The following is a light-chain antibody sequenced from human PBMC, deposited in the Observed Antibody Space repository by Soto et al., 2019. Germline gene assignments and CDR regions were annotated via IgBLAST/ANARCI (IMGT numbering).Light chain of an antibody. V-gene: IGKV3-11*01. CDR2: GAS. Sequence: EIVMTQSPATLSLSPGERATLSCRASQNVRTNLAWYQQKPGQAPTLLIYGASSRATGIPASFSGSRSGTEVTISTSSLEPEDFAVYYCHQRSNWPPYTFGQGTKLEIK. J-gene: IGKJ2*01. CDR1: QNVRTN. CDR3: HQRSNWPPYT.